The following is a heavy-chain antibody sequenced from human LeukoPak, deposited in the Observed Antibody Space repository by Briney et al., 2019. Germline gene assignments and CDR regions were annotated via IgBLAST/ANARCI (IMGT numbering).Heavy chain of an antibody. CDR3: ARESGSGSYYPYYFDY. V-gene: IGHV3-11*04. CDR1: GFTLSDYF. D-gene: IGHD3-10*01. J-gene: IGHJ4*02. CDR2: MSSSVTTI. Sequence: GGSLRLSCAASGFTLSDYFMSWIRQAPGKGLEWVSYMSSSVTTIYYGDSVKGRFTISRDNIKNSLYLQMNSLRAEDTAVYYCARESGSGSYYPYYFDYWGQGTLVTVSS.